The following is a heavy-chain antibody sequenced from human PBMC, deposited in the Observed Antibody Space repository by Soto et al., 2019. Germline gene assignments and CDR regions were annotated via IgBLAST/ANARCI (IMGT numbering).Heavy chain of an antibody. CDR1: GFIFSDYW. Sequence: PGGSLRLSCAASGFIFSDYWMNWVRQAPGKGLEWVAAIKPDASETYYADSVKGRFTISRDNAENSPFLQMDSLRADDSAVYYCARHILPVGSHWGQGTLVTVSS. J-gene: IGHJ4*02. D-gene: IGHD2-21*01. CDR3: ARHILPVGSH. CDR2: IKPDASET. V-gene: IGHV3-7*04.